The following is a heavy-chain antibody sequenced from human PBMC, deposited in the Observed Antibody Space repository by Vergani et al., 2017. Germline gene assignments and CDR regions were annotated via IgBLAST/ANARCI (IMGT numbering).Heavy chain of an antibody. CDR1: GFSFGSYG. CDR3: AKDGRENSDYGYFDY. J-gene: IGHJ4*02. CDR2: IGYDGRIK. Sequence: VHLAESGGGFFQPGGSLRLSCAASGFSFGSYGAHWVRQAPGKGLEWVAFIGYDGRIKYNVDSVKGRFTISRDTSKKTLSLQMRSLRADDTAVYYCAKDGRENSDYGYFDYWGQGTLVTVSS. D-gene: IGHD4-17*01. V-gene: IGHV3-30*02.